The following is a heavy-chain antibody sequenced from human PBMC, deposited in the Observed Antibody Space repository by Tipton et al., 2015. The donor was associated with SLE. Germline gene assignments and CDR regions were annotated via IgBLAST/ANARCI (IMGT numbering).Heavy chain of an antibody. CDR3: ANAFPWNNIGIEF. CDR1: GGSFSVHY. D-gene: IGHD1-26*01. J-gene: IGHJ4*02. Sequence: LSLTCAVYGGSFSVHYWSWSWIRQAPGKGLEWVSYISSSSSYTNYADSVKGRFTISRDNAKNSLYLQMNSLRAEDTAVYYCANAFPWNNIGIEFWGQGTLVSVSS. V-gene: IGHV3-11*06. CDR2: ISSSSSYT.